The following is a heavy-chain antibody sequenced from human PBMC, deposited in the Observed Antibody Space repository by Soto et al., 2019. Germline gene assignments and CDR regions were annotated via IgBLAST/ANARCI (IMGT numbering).Heavy chain of an antibody. J-gene: IGHJ6*02. Sequence: PGGSLRLSCAASGFTFSSYSMNWVRQAPGKGLEWVSSISSSSSYIYYADSVKGRFTISRDNAKNSLYLQMNSLRAEDTAVYYCARDSNCSGGSCHSADYGMDVWGQGTTVTVSS. D-gene: IGHD2-15*01. CDR3: ARDSNCSGGSCHSADYGMDV. V-gene: IGHV3-21*01. CDR2: ISSSSSYI. CDR1: GFTFSSYS.